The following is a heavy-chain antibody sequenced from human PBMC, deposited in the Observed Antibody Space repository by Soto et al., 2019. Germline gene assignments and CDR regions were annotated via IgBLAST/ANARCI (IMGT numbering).Heavy chain of an antibody. CDR2: IYQSGST. Sequence: QQQLQESGSGLVKPSETLSLTCAVSGGSISSGGYSWNWIRQPPGKGLEWIGYIYQSGSTYYNPSLKRRVTISVDRSKNQFSLRLTSVTAADTAVYYCASGPYEYLQHWGQGALFTVSS. J-gene: IGHJ1*01. CDR1: GGSISSGGYS. CDR3: ASGPYEYLQH. V-gene: IGHV4-30-2*01.